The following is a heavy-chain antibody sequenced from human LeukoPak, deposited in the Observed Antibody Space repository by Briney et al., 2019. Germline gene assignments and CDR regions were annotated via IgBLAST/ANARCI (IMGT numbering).Heavy chain of an antibody. D-gene: IGHD3-22*01. CDR1: GGPISRDTYY. V-gene: IGHV4-39*01. CDR2: IYYSGST. CDR3: ARLKTDYYDSSGLVYFDY. J-gene: IGHJ4*02. Sequence: SETLSLTCTVSGGPISRDTYYWGWIRQPPGKGLEWIGNIYYSGSTYYNPSLKSRVTISVDTSKNQFSLKVTSVTAADTAVYYCARLKTDYYDSSGLVYFDYWGQGTLVTVSS.